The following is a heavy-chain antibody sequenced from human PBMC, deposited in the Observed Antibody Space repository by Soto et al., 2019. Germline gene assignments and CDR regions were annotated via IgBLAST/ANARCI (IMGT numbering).Heavy chain of an antibody. CDR2: IYHSGST. CDR3: ARGPPFH. J-gene: IGHJ4*02. Sequence: SETLSLTCALSGGPISSGRYSWSWMRQPPGKGLEWIGYIYHSGSTYYNPSLKSRVTISVDRSKNQFSLKLSSVTAADTAVYYCARGPPFHWGQGTLVTVSS. D-gene: IGHD3-16*01. V-gene: IGHV4-30-2*01. CDR1: GGPISSGRYS.